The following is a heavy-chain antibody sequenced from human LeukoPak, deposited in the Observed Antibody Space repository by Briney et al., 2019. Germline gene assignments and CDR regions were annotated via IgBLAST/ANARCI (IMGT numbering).Heavy chain of an antibody. CDR1: GYTFTRSG. V-gene: IGHV1-18*01. CDR3: ARDSDSVYPPPKFDP. CDR2: IDHNGKT. Sequence: ASVKVCCKASGYTFTRSGISWLRQAPGQGLEWMGWIDHNGKTNIAQKFHGRVTMTTDTSTTTAFMEVMSLRSDDTAVYYCARDSDSVYPPPKFDPWGQGTLVTVSS. D-gene: IGHD5/OR15-5a*01. J-gene: IGHJ5*02.